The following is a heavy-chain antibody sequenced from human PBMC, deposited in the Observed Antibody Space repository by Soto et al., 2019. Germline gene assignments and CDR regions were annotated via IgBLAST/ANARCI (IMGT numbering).Heavy chain of an antibody. V-gene: IGHV1-18*01. CDR3: ARVKGSGYHNWFDP. CDR1: GYTFSSYG. J-gene: IGHJ5*02. D-gene: IGHD3-22*01. CDR2: TSAYNGNT. Sequence: ASVKVSCKASGYTFSSYGITWVRQAPGQGLEWMGWTSAYNGNTNYAQNLQGRVTMTTDTSTSTAYMELRSLRSDDTAVYYCARVKGSGYHNWFDPWGQGTLVTVSS.